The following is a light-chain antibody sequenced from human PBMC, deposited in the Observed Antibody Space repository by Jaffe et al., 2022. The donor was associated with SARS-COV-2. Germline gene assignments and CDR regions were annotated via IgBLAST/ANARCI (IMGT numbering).Light chain of an antibody. J-gene: IGKJ5*01. CDR1: QSVTRGY. Sequence: EIVLTQSPGTLSLSPGEGATLSCRASQSVTRGYLAWYQQRPGQGPRLLIYGASNRATGIPDRFSGSGSGTDFTLSITRLEPEDFAVYYCQQYSTSPITFGQGTRLEIK. V-gene: IGKV3-20*01. CDR3: QQYSTSPIT. CDR2: GAS.